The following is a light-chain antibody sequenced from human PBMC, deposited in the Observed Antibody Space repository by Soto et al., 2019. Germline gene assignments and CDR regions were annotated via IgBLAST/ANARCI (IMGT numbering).Light chain of an antibody. V-gene: IGKV1-5*03. CDR1: QTISNW. Sequence: IQMTQSPSTLSASVGDRVTITCRASQTISNWLAWYQQKPGKAPKLLIYKASTLESGVPSSFSGSGSGTEFTLTISSLQPEDFATYYCQQYNSYSQTFGQGTKVEIK. J-gene: IGKJ1*01. CDR2: KAS. CDR3: QQYNSYSQT.